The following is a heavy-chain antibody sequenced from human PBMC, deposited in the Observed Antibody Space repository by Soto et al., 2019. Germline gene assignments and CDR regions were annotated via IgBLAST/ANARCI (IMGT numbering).Heavy chain of an antibody. CDR1: GGTFSSYT. J-gene: IGHJ4*02. CDR2: IIPILGIA. V-gene: IGHV1-69*04. Sequence: SVKVSCKASGGTFSSYTISWVRQAPGQGLEWMGRIIPILGIANYAQKFQGRVTITVDKSTSTAYMELSSLRSEDTAVYYCARDPPLAEVGPIDYWGQGTLVTVSS. D-gene: IGHD6-13*01. CDR3: ARDPPLAEVGPIDY.